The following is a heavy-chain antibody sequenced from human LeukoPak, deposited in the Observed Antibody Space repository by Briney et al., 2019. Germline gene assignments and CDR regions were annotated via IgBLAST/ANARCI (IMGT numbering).Heavy chain of an antibody. J-gene: IGHJ6*03. CDR2: ISSSSSYI. CDR3: ARAGYYDFWSGYYHRDDYYYYYMDV. Sequence: GGSLRLSCAASGFTFSSYTMNWVRQAPGKGLEWVSSISSSSSYIYYADSVKGRFTISRDNAKNSLYLQMNSLRAEDTAVYYCARAGYYDFWSGYYHRDDYYYYYMDVWGKGTTVTVSS. CDR1: GFTFSSYT. V-gene: IGHV3-21*01. D-gene: IGHD3-3*01.